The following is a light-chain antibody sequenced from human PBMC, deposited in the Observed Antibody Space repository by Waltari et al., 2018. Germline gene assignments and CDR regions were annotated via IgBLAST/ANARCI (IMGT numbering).Light chain of an antibody. CDR3: QAWDSSTAV. Sequence: ITCSGDKLGDKYACWYQQKPGQSPVLVIYQDSKRPSGIPERFSGSNSGNTATLTISGTQAMDEADYYCQAWDSSTAVFGGGNKLTVL. J-gene: IGLJ2*01. CDR2: QDS. CDR1: KLGDKY. V-gene: IGLV3-1*01.